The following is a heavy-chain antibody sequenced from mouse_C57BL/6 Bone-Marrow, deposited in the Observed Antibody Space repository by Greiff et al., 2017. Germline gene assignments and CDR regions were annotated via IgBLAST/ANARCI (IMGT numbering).Heavy chain of an antibody. Sequence: EVKLVESGAELVRPGASVKLSCTASGFNIKDDYMHWVKQRPEQGLEWIGWIDPENGDTEYAWKFQGKATITVDKSSNTAYLQLSSLTSEDTAVYYCTGIAYWGQGTLATVSA. CDR3: TGIAY. CDR1: GFNIKDDY. V-gene: IGHV14-4*01. J-gene: IGHJ3*01. CDR2: IDPENGDT.